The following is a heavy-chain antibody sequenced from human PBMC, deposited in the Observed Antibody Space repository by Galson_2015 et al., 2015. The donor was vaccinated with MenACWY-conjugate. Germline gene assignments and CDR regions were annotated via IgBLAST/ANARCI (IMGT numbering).Heavy chain of an antibody. CDR1: GYTLTDLS. V-gene: IGHV1-24*01. J-gene: IGHJ4*02. CDR2: FNPGDGKT. Sequence: SVKVSCKVSGYTLTDLSMYWVRQAPGKGLEWMGGFNPGDGKTIYAQRFQGRVTMTEDTSTDTAYMEPSSLRSEDTAVYYCAADRRQVRRGWLPYWGQGTLVTVSS. CDR3: AADRRQVRRGWLPY. D-gene: IGHD5-18*01.